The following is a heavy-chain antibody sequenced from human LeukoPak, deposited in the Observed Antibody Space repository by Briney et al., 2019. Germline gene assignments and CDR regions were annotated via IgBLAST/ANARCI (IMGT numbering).Heavy chain of an antibody. CDR1: GFTFSSYG. Sequence: PGGSLRLSCAASGFTFSSYGMSWVRQAPGKGLEWVSAISGSGGSTYYADSVKGRFTISRDNSKNTLYLQMNSLRAEDTAVYYCAKDHPVATMVRGGGGDAFDIWGQGTMVTVSS. CDR2: ISGSGGST. D-gene: IGHD3-10*01. CDR3: AKDHPVATMVRGGGGDAFDI. J-gene: IGHJ3*02. V-gene: IGHV3-23*01.